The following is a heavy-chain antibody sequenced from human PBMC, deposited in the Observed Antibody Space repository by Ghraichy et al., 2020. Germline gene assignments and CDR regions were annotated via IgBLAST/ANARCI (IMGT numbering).Heavy chain of an antibody. Sequence: SQTLSLTCAVYGGSFSGYYWSWIRQPPGKGLEWIGEINHSGSTNYNPSLKSRVTISVDTSKNQFSLKLSSVTAADTAVYYCARGGEAARPPKHDYWGQGTLVTVSS. CDR2: INHSGST. J-gene: IGHJ4*02. CDR3: ARGGEAARPPKHDY. CDR1: GGSFSGYY. D-gene: IGHD6-6*01. V-gene: IGHV4-34*01.